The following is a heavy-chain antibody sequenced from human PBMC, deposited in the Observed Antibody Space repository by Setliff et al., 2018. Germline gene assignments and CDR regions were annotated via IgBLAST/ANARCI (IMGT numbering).Heavy chain of an antibody. Sequence: GGSLRLSCAVSGFTFSTYSMSWVRQAPGKGLEWVSGINRNGGRISYADSVKGRFTVSRDNAKNSLYLQMNSLGAEDTALYYCARAHRYFSDTSGYFYDQGRSAFDVWGQGTMVTVSS. CDR3: ARAHRYFSDTSGYFYDQGRSAFDV. CDR1: GFTFSTYS. D-gene: IGHD3-22*01. J-gene: IGHJ3*01. CDR2: INRNGGRI. V-gene: IGHV3-20*04.